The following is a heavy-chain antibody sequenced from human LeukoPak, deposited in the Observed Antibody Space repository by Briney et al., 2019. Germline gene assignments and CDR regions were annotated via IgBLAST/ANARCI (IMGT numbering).Heavy chain of an antibody. D-gene: IGHD6-19*01. CDR1: GFTVSSNY. J-gene: IGHJ4*02. CDR3: ARDLLAVARYYFDY. V-gene: IGHV3-66*02. CDR2: IYSGGST. Sequence: GGSLRLSCAASGFTVSSNYMSWVRQAPGKGLEWVSVIYSGGSTYYADSVKGRFTISRDNSKNTLYLQMNSLRAEDTAVYYCARDLLAVARYYFDYWGQGTLVTVSS.